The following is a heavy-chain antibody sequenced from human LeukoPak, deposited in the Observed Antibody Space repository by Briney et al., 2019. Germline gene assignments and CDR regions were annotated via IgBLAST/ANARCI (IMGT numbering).Heavy chain of an antibody. Sequence: TGGSLRLSCAASEFTFRSHVMSWVRQAPGKGLEWISAIVGSGSTTHYADSVKGRFTISRDNSKNTLYLQMNSLRADDTALYYCAREGSSHDAFDIWGQGTVVTVSS. CDR1: EFTFRSHV. V-gene: IGHV3-23*01. CDR3: AREGSSHDAFDI. CDR2: IVGSGSTT. J-gene: IGHJ3*02. D-gene: IGHD3-10*01.